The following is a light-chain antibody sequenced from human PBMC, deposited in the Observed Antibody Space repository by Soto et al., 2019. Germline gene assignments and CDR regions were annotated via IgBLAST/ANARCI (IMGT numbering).Light chain of an antibody. CDR1: QSVSYY. CDR2: DAS. V-gene: IGKV3-15*01. CDR3: QQNKDWPGT. J-gene: IGKJ1*01. Sequence: ENLMTQSPATLSVSPGEGVTLSCRASQSVSYYLAWYQQKPGQAPRLLIYDASTRATGIPVRFSGSGSGTEFTLTISSLQSEDFGVYYCQQNKDWPGTFGQGTKVDNK.